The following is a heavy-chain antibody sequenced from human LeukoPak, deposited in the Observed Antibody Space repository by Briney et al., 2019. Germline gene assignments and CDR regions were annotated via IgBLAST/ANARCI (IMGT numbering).Heavy chain of an antibody. J-gene: IGHJ4*02. D-gene: IGHD4-23*01. V-gene: IGHV4-39*01. CDR1: GGSISSSTYY. CDR3: ARLDYGGTDF. Sequence: SETLSLTCTVSGGSISSSTYYWGWIRQPPGKGLEWIGSIYYSGSTYYSPSLKSRVTISVDTSKNQFSLKLSSVTAAGTAVYYCARLDYGGTDFWGQGTLVTVSS. CDR2: IYYSGST.